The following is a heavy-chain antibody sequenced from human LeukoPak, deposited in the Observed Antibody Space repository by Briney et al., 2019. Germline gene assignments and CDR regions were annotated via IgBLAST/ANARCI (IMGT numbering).Heavy chain of an antibody. CDR1: GFTFDDYT. V-gene: IGHV3-43*01. J-gene: IGHJ3*02. CDR2: ISRDGGST. D-gene: IGHD2-2*01. Sequence: GGSLRLSYAASGFTFDDYTMHWVRQAPGKGLEWVSLISRDGGSTYYADSVKGRFTISRDNSKNSLYLQTNSLRTEDTALYYCAKDIGYCSSTSCYHYAFDIWGQGTMVTVSS. CDR3: AKDIGYCSSTSCYHYAFDI.